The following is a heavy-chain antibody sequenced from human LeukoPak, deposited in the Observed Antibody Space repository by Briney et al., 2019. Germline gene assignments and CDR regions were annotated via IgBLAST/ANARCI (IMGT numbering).Heavy chain of an antibody. D-gene: IGHD6-13*01. CDR1: GGSISSYY. CDR2: INHSGSP. Sequence: SETLSLTCTVSGGSISSYYWSWIRQPPGKGLEWIGEINHSGSPNYNPSLKSRVTISVDTTKNQFSLRLSFVTAADTAVYYCASQQLAYYFDYWGQGSLVTVSS. J-gene: IGHJ4*02. V-gene: IGHV4-34*01. CDR3: ASQQLAYYFDY.